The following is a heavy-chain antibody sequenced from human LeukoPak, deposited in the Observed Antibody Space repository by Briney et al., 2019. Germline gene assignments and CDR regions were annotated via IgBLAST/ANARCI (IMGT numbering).Heavy chain of an antibody. Sequence: GRSLRLSCAASGFTFSSYGMHWVRQAPGKGLEWVAVISYDGSNKYYADSVKGRFTISRDNSKNTLYLQMGSLRAEDMAVYYCARRGSSGWGKPWYFDLWGRGTLVTVSS. D-gene: IGHD6-19*01. J-gene: IGHJ2*01. V-gene: IGHV3-30*03. CDR3: ARRGSSGWGKPWYFDL. CDR1: GFTFSSYG. CDR2: ISYDGSNK.